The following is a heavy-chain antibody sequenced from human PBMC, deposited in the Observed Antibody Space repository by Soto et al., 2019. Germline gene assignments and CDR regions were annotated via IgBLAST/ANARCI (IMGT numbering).Heavy chain of an antibody. D-gene: IGHD1-20*01. CDR1: GFDSSSYA. J-gene: IGHJ3*02. Sequence: QVQLVESGGGVVQPGRSLRLSYAASGFDSSSYAMHWVRQAPGKGLEWVAVISYDGSIEYYADSVKGRFTISRDNSKNTLYLQMNSLRAEDTAMYYCASSLTGTLLDAFDIWGQGTVVTVSS. CDR3: ASSLTGTLLDAFDI. V-gene: IGHV3-30-3*01. CDR2: ISYDGSIE.